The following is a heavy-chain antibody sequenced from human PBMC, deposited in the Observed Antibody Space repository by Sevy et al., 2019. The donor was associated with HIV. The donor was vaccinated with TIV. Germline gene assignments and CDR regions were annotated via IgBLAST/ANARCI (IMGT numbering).Heavy chain of an antibody. CDR3: ARDIVVVVAADYYYGMDV. CDR1: GYTFTSYA. Sequence: ASVKVSCKASGYTFTSYAMNWVRQAPGQGLEWMGWINTNTGNPTYAQGFTGRFVFSLDTSVSTAYLQISSLKAEDTAVYYCARDIVVVVAADYYYGMDVWGQGTTVTVS. D-gene: IGHD2-15*01. J-gene: IGHJ6*02. V-gene: IGHV7-4-1*02. CDR2: INTNTGNP.